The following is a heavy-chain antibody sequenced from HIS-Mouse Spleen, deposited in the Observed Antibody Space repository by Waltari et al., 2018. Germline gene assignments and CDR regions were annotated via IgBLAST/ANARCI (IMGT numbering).Heavy chain of an antibody. V-gene: IGHV4-34*01. Sequence: QVQLQQWGAGLLKPSETLSLTCAVYGGSFSGYYWSWIRQPPGKGLEWIGEINHSGRTNSTPSLKSRVTISVDTSKNQFSLKLSSVTAADTAVYYCARAYCSGGSCYSYYYGMDVWGQGTTVTVSS. CDR1: GGSFSGYY. CDR2: INHSGRT. D-gene: IGHD2-15*01. J-gene: IGHJ6*02. CDR3: ARAYCSGGSCYSYYYGMDV.